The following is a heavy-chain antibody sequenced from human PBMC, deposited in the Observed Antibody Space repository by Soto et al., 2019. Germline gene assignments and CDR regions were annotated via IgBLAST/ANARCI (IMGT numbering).Heavy chain of an antibody. CDR3: ARVIREDYYGSGSYYNKAYYFDY. V-gene: IGHV4-38-2*02. Sequence: SETLSLTCTVSGYSISSGSYWAWIRQPPGKGPEWIASIYHGGTTFYNPSLKSRITISVDTSNNQFSLKLTTVTAADTAVYYCARVIREDYYGSGSYYNKAYYFDYWGQGTLVTVSS. CDR1: GYSISSGSY. CDR2: IYHGGTT. D-gene: IGHD3-10*01. J-gene: IGHJ4*02.